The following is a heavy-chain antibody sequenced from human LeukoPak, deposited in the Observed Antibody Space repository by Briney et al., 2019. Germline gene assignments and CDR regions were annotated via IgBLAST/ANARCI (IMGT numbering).Heavy chain of an antibody. J-gene: IGHJ5*02. CDR2: IYYSGSS. CDR3: ARDMVRGQNWFDP. Sequence: SETLSLTCTVSGDSITNNNCYWGWVRQPPGKGLEWIASIYYSGSSYYNPSLKSRVTMSVDTSKNQFSLKLSSVTAADTAVYYCARDMVRGQNWFDPWGQGTLVTVSS. V-gene: IGHV4-39*07. D-gene: IGHD3-10*01. CDR1: GDSITNNNCY.